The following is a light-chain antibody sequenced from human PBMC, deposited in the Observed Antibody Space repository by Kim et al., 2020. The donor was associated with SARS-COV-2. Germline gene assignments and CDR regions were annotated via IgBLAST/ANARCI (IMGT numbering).Light chain of an antibody. CDR3: QQFFIYPRT. CDR1: QYIANY. CDR2: AVS. Sequence: ASLGDIVLFTCRASQYIANYLAWYQQYPGKAPKLLIYAVSTLASGVPSRFSGSGSETEFALAISSLQPEDFATYSCQQFFIYPRTFGQGTKVDIK. V-gene: IGKV1-9*01. J-gene: IGKJ1*01.